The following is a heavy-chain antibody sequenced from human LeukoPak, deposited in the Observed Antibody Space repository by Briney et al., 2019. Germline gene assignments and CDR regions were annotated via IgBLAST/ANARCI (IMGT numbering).Heavy chain of an antibody. CDR1: GGSISSSSYY. D-gene: IGHD5-24*01. V-gene: IGHV4-39*01. CDR3: ARLDGGVEMATIPDY. CDR2: IYYSGST. Sequence: SETMSLTCTASGGSISSSSYYWGWIRQPPGKGLEWIGSIYYSGSTYYNPSLKSRVTISVDTSKNQFSLKLSSVTAADTAVHYCARLDGGVEMATIPDYWGQGTLVTVSS. J-gene: IGHJ4*02.